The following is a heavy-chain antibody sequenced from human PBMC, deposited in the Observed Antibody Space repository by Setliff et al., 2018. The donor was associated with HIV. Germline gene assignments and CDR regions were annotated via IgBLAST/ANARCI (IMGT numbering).Heavy chain of an antibody. CDR2: INPSGGST. V-gene: IGHV1-46*01. CDR1: GYTFTSYY. Sequence: ASVKVSCKASGYTFTSYYVHWVRQAPGQGLEWMGIINPSGGSTTYAQKFQGRVTMTRDTSTSTAYMELSSLRAEDTAVYYCAREMAATAHPDDPYFQHWGQGTLVTVSS. D-gene: IGHD6-13*01. CDR3: AREMAATAHPDDPYFQH. J-gene: IGHJ1*01.